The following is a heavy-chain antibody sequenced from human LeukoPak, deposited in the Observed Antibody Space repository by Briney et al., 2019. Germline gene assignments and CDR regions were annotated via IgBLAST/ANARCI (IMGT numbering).Heavy chain of an antibody. CDR3: ARGGLYYDSSGYFDY. J-gene: IGHJ4*02. D-gene: IGHD3-22*01. Sequence: GGSLRLSCAASASTFSRSYMGWVRQAPGKGLEWVALMRLAGSVTYYVESVKGRFTISRDNTKNLLYLHMNNLRAEDTAVYYCARGGLYYDSSGYFDYWGQGTLVTVSS. CDR1: ASTFSRSY. V-gene: IGHV3-7*01. CDR2: MRLAGSVT.